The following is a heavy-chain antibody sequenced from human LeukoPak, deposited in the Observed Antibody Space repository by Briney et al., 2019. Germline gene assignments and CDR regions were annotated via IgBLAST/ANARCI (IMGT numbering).Heavy chain of an antibody. CDR2: INSDGRRT. Sequence: GGSLRLSCAASGFPFSTYWMHWVRQAPGKGLVWVSHINSDGRRTNYADSVKGRFTISRDNSKNTLYLQMNSLRAEDTAVYYCANGGIVGATTDWEYYFDYWGQGTLVTVSS. J-gene: IGHJ4*02. V-gene: IGHV3-74*01. CDR3: ANGGIVGATTDWEYYFDY. CDR1: GFPFSTYW. D-gene: IGHD1-26*01.